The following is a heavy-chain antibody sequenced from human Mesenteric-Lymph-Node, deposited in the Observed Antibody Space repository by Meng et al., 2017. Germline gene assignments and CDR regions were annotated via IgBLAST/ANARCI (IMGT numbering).Heavy chain of an antibody. D-gene: IGHD2-15*01. V-gene: IGHV1-69*06. CDR3: ARGENALGGFVVVVAATQSAFDI. J-gene: IGHJ3*02. CDR1: VGTFSSYA. Sequence: SVKVSCKASVGTFSSYAISWVRQAPGQGLEWMGGIIPIFGTANYAQKFQGRVTITADKSTSTAYMELSSLRSEDTAVYYCARGENALGGFVVVVAATQSAFDIWGQGTMVTVSS. CDR2: IIPIFGTA.